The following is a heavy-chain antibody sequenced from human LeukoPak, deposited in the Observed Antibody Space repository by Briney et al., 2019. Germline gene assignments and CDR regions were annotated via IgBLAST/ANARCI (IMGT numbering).Heavy chain of an antibody. V-gene: IGHV1-2*02. CDR1: GYTFTAYY. CDR2: INPNSGGT. Sequence: ASVKVSCKASGYTFTAYYMHWVRQAPGQGLAWMGWINPNSGGTNYAQKFQGRVAMTRDTSISTAYMELSRLRSDDTAVYYCARAPRGVRYCSGGSCYDDYYMDVWGKGTTVTVSS. D-gene: IGHD2-15*01. J-gene: IGHJ6*03. CDR3: ARAPRGVRYCSGGSCYDDYYMDV.